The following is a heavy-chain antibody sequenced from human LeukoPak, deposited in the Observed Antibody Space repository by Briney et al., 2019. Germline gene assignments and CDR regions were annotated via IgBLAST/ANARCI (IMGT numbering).Heavy chain of an antibody. Sequence: GESLKISCKGSGYSFTSYWIGWVRQMPGKGLGWMGIIYPGDSDTRYSPSFQGQVTISADKSISTAYLQWSSLKASDTAMYYCARLPQGIVGATGAFDIWGQGTMVTVSS. D-gene: IGHD1-26*01. V-gene: IGHV5-51*01. CDR1: GYSFTSYW. J-gene: IGHJ3*02. CDR2: IYPGDSDT. CDR3: ARLPQGIVGATGAFDI.